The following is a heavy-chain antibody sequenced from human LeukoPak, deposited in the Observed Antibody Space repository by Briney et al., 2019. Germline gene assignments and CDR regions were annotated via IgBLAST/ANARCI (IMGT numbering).Heavy chain of an antibody. Sequence: PSETLSLTCAVYGGSFSGYYWSWIRQPPGKGLEWIGYIHYSGSTNYTPSLKSRVTISVDTSKNQFSLKLSSVTAADTAVYYCAGNRYYFDYWGQGTLVTVSS. J-gene: IGHJ4*02. V-gene: IGHV4-59*01. CDR1: GGSFSGYY. CDR2: IHYSGST. CDR3: AGNRYYFDY.